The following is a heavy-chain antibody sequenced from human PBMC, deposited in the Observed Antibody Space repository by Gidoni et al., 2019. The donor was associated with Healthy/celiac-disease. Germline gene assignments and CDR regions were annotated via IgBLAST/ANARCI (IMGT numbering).Heavy chain of an antibody. Sequence: EVQLVESGGGVVQPGGSLRLSCAASGFTFDDYAMHWVRQAPGKGLEWVSLISGDGGSTYYADSVKGRFTISRDNSKNSLYLQMNSLRTEDTALYYCAKELAVAGTGRWFDPWGQGTLVTVSS. V-gene: IGHV3-43*02. CDR3: AKELAVAGTGRWFDP. D-gene: IGHD6-19*01. J-gene: IGHJ5*02. CDR1: GFTFDDYA. CDR2: ISGDGGST.